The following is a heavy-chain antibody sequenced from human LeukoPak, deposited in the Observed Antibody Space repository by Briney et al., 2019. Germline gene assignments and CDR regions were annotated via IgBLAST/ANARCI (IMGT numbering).Heavy chain of an antibody. J-gene: IGHJ4*02. CDR3: AKDQARIAVAGADY. D-gene: IGHD6-19*01. Sequence: PGGSLRLSCAASGFTFDDYAMHWVRQAPGKGLEWVSGISWNSGSIGYADSVKGRFTISRDNAKNSLYLQMNSLRAEDTALYYCAKDQARIAVAGADYWGQGTLVTVSS. CDR1: GFTFDDYA. V-gene: IGHV3-9*01. CDR2: ISWNSGSI.